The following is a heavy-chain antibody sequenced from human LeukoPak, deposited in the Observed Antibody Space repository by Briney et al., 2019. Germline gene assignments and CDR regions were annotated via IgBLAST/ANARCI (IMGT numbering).Heavy chain of an antibody. CDR1: GGSVSSGGYY. V-gene: IGHV4-31*03. D-gene: IGHD3-22*01. J-gene: IGHJ1*01. Sequence: PSETLSLTCTVAGGSVSSGGYYWGWIRQHGGKGLEWIGYIYYSGSTYYNPSLKSRFTISVDTSKNQFSLKLSSVTAADTAVYYCARGPGYYDSSGYTEYFQHWGQGTLVTVSS. CDR2: IYYSGST. CDR3: ARGPGYYDSSGYTEYFQH.